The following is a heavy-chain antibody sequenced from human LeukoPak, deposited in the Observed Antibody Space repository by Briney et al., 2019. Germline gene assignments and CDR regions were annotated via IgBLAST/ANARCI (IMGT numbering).Heavy chain of an antibody. Sequence: PSETLSLTCAVYGVSFSGYYWSWIRQPPGKGLEWIGEINHSGSTNYNPSLKSRVTISVETSKNQFSLKLSSVTAADTAVYYCARGEIVVVPAAMVAYYGMDVWGQGTTVTVSS. CDR2: INHSGST. V-gene: IGHV4-34*01. CDR3: ARGEIVVVPAAMVAYYGMDV. D-gene: IGHD2-2*01. CDR1: GVSFSGYY. J-gene: IGHJ6*02.